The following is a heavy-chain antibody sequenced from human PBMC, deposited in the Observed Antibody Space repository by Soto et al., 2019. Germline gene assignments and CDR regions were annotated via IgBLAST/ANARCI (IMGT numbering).Heavy chain of an antibody. V-gene: IGHV3-7*01. CDR1: GFSFSSNW. Sequence: HPGGSLRLSCTASGFSFSSNWVSWVRQAPGKGPEWVANINQDGSEKYCADSVKGRFTISRDNAKNSLYLQMDSLRVEDTALYYCFNVAFGYWGRGTLVTVSS. CDR3: FNVAFGY. J-gene: IGHJ4*02. CDR2: INQDGSEK.